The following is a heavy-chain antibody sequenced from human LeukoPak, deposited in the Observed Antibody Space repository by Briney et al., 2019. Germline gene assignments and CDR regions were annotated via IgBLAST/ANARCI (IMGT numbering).Heavy chain of an antibody. CDR2: ISWNSGSI. D-gene: IGHD3-10*01. V-gene: IGHV3-9*01. CDR3: AKDHYGSASSKFD. Sequence: GGSLRLSCAASGFTFDDYAMHWVRQAPGKGLEWVSGISWNSGSIGYADSVKGRFTISRDNSKNTLYLQMNSLRAEDTAVYYCAKDHYGSASSKFDWGQGTLVTVSS. CDR1: GFTFDDYA. J-gene: IGHJ4*02.